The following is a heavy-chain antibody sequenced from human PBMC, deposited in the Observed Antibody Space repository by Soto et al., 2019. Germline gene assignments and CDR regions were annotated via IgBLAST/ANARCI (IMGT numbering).Heavy chain of an antibody. D-gene: IGHD6-6*01. Sequence: QVQLQESGPGLVKPSQTLSLTCTVSGGSISSGGYYWSWIRQHPGKGLEWIGYIYYSGSTYYNPPLKSRVTIAVDTSKNQFSLKLSSVTAADTAVDDCAREASGAFDIWGQGTMVTVSS. CDR2: IYYSGST. CDR1: GGSISSGGYY. J-gene: IGHJ3*02. CDR3: AREASGAFDI. V-gene: IGHV4-31*03.